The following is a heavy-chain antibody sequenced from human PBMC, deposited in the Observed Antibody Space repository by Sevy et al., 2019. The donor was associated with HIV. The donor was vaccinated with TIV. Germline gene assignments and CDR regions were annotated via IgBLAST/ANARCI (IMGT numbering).Heavy chain of an antibody. Sequence: GGSLRLSCAASGFTFSNYAMNWVRQAPGKGLEWVSGISGSAARTYYADSVKGRFTISRDDSKNTLYLQMNSLRVEDTAVYYCVKDRYYGSGSYQYFDYWGQGTLVTVSS. J-gene: IGHJ4*02. CDR2: ISGSAART. V-gene: IGHV3-23*01. D-gene: IGHD3-10*01. CDR3: VKDRYYGSGSYQYFDY. CDR1: GFTFSNYA.